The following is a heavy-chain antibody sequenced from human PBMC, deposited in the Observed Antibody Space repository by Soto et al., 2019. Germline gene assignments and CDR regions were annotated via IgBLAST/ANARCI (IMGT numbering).Heavy chain of an antibody. V-gene: IGHV3-33*01. CDR3: ARELLYGSGSRNFHYYGMDV. J-gene: IGHJ6*02. CDR2: FWFDGSKK. CDR1: GFSFTSYG. Sequence: QVQLVESGGGVVQPGRSLRLSCAASGFSFTSYGIHWVRQAPGKGLEWVAVFWFDGSKKYYADSVKGRFSVSRDNAKSTLYLEMSSLRVDDTAVYYCARELLYGSGSRNFHYYGMDVWGQGTPVTVSS. D-gene: IGHD3-10*01.